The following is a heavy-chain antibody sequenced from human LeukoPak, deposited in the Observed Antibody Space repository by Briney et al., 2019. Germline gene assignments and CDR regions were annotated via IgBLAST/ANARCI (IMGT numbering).Heavy chain of an antibody. J-gene: IGHJ4*02. Sequence: GGSLRLSCAASGFTFSSYTMSWVRQAPGKGLEWVSGISGSDGSTYYADSVKGRFTISRENSKNTLYLQMNSLRAEDTAVYYCAKDSAKKYDDYWGQGTLVTVSS. CDR2: ISGSDGST. CDR1: GFTFSSYT. CDR3: AKDSAKKYDDY. D-gene: IGHD2/OR15-2a*01. V-gene: IGHV3-23*01.